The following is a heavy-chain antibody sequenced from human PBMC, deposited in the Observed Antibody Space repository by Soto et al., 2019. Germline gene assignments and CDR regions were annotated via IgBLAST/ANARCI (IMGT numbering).Heavy chain of an antibody. CDR2: INPNSGDT. CDR1: GYTFTGYY. J-gene: IGHJ4*02. CDR3: ARDHGWWSFDY. V-gene: IGHV1-2*02. D-gene: IGHD2-8*02. Sequence: ASVKVSCKASGYTFTGYYVHWARQAPGQGLEWMGWINPNSGDTYLAQRFQGRVTMNRDTSISTAYMELSSLRSDDTAVYYCARDHGWWSFDYWGQGALVTVSS.